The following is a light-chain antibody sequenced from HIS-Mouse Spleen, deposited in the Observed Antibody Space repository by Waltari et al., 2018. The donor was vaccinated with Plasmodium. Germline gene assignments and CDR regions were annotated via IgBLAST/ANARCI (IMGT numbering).Light chain of an antibody. CDR3: NSRDSSGNHVV. CDR1: SLRSYY. Sequence: SSELTRDPAVSVALGQTVRITCQGDSLRSYYASWYQQKPGQAPVLVIYGKNNRPSGIPERFSCSSSGNTASLTITGAQAEDEADYYCNSRDSSGNHVVFGGGTKLTVL. CDR2: GKN. V-gene: IGLV3-19*01. J-gene: IGLJ2*01.